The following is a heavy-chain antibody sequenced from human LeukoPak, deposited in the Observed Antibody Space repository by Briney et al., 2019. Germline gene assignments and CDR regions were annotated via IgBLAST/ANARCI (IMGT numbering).Heavy chain of an antibody. CDR2: IYYSGST. CDR1: GGSISNYY. Sequence: PSETLSLTCTVSGGSISNYYWSWIRQPPGKGLEWIGYIYYSGSTYYNPSLKSRVTISVDTSKNQFSLKLNSVTATDTAVYYCARHYGPWGQGTLVTVSS. D-gene: IGHD3-10*01. V-gene: IGHV4-59*08. J-gene: IGHJ4*02. CDR3: ARHYGP.